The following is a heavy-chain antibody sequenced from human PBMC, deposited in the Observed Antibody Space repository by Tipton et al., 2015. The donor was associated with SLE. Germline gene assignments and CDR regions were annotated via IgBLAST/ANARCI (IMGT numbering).Heavy chain of an antibody. J-gene: IGHJ5*02. D-gene: IGHD4-11*01. CDR3: ARVKDYHLWVDP. CDR2: TYFTGRT. CDR1: GGSISSVTYY. Sequence: TLSLTCTVSGGSISSVTYYWTWIRQHPGKGLEWIGYTYFTGRTYYNPSLKSRLTISLDTSKNQFSLKMSSVTAADTAVYYCARVKDYHLWVDPWGQGTLVTVSS. V-gene: IGHV4-31*03.